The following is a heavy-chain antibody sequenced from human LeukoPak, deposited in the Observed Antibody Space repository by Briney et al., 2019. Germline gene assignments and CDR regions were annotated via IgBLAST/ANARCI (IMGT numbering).Heavy chain of an antibody. V-gene: IGHV4-59*12. J-gene: IGHJ5*02. CDR2: IFYTGST. CDR1: GGSISSYY. Sequence: PSETLSLTCTVAGGSISSYYWSWIRQPPGKGLEWIGYIFYTGSTNYNPSLKSRVTMSVDTSKNQFSLKLSSVTAADTAVYYCARTHSSGWYFWFDPWGQGTLVTVSS. CDR3: ARTHSSGWYFWFDP. D-gene: IGHD6-19*01.